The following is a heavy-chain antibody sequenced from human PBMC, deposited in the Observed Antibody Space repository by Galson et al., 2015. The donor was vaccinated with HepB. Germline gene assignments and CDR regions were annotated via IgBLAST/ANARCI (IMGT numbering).Heavy chain of an antibody. D-gene: IGHD1-26*01. V-gene: IGHV3-69-1*02. CDR1: GFTFNIYA. J-gene: IGHJ4*02. CDR2: ISSSSTI. Sequence: SLRLSCAASGFTFNIYAMSWVRQAPGKGLEWVSAISSSSTIFYADSVKGRFTISRDNAKNSLYLQMNSLRAEDTAVYYCARDLNPVGRGYWGQGTLVTVSS. CDR3: ARDLNPVGRGY.